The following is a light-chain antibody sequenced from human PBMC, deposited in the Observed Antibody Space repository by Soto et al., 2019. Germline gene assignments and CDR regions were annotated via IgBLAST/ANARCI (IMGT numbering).Light chain of an antibody. CDR3: NSYADGNQGV. CDR2: EVS. J-gene: IGLJ2*01. CDR1: SSDVGTYDY. V-gene: IGLV2-8*01. Sequence: QSALTQPPSASGSPGQSVTISCTGTSSDVGTYDYVSWYQQHPGKAPKLMIFEVSKRPSGVPDRFSGSKSGNTASLTVSGLQAEDEADYYCNSYADGNQGVFGGGTKVTVL.